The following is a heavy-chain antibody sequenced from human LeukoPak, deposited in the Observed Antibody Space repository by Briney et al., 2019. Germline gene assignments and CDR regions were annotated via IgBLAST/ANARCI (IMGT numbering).Heavy chain of an antibody. J-gene: IGHJ6*02. Sequence: SGTLSLTCAVYGGSFSSYYWSWIRQPPGKGLEWIGYIYYSGSTNYNPPLKSRVTISVDTSKNQFSLKLSSVTAADTAVYYCARGGFVPAANDQYYYYGMDVWGQGTTVTVSS. D-gene: IGHD2-2*01. CDR1: GGSFSSYY. V-gene: IGHV4-59*01. CDR2: IYYSGST. CDR3: ARGGFVPAANDQYYYYGMDV.